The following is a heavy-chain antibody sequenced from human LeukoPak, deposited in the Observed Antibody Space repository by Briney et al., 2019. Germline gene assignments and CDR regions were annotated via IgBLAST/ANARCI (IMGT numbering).Heavy chain of an antibody. V-gene: IGHV3-21*01. CDR3: ARVAVAGNYGLDY. CDR1: GFTFSSYS. Sequence: GGSLRLSCAASGFTFSSYSMNWVRQAPGKGLEWVSSISSSSSYIYYADSVKGRFTISRDNAKNSPYLQMNSLRAEDTAVYYCARVAVAGNYGLDYWGQGTLVTVSS. J-gene: IGHJ4*02. CDR2: ISSSSSYI. D-gene: IGHD6-19*01.